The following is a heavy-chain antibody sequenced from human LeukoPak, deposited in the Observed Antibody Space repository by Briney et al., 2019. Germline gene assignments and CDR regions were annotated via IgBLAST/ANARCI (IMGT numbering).Heavy chain of an antibody. CDR2: ISSNGGST. CDR1: GFXFSSYA. CDR3: AREDVTIFGVVTSPYYYYGMDV. V-gene: IGHV3-64*01. J-gene: IGHJ6*02. Sequence: GGSLRLSCAASGFXFSSYAMHWVRQAPGKGLEYVSAISSNGGSTYYANSVKGRFTISRDNSKNTLYLQMGSLRAEDMAVYYCAREDVTIFGVVTSPYYYYGMDVWGQGTTVAVSS. D-gene: IGHD3-3*01.